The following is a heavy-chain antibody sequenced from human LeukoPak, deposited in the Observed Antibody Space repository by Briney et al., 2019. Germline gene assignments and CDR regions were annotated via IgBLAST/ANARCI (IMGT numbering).Heavy chain of an antibody. V-gene: IGHV1-3*01. Sequence: ASVKVSCKASGYTFTSYAMHWVSQAPGQRLEWMGWINAGNGNTKYSQKFQGRVTITRDTSASTAYMELSSLRSEDTAVYYCARVMLMDCSSTSCYTPYYYYGMDVWGQGTTVTVSS. CDR2: INAGNGNT. D-gene: IGHD2-2*02. J-gene: IGHJ6*02. CDR3: ARVMLMDCSSTSCYTPYYYYGMDV. CDR1: GYTFTSYA.